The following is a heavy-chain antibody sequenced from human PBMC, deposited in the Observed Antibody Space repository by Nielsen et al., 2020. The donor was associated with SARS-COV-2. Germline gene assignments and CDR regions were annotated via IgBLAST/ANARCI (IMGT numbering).Heavy chain of an antibody. Sequence: GGSLRLSCAASGFTFINAWMSWVRQAPGKGLEWVGRIKSKTDGGTTDYAAPVKGRFTISRDDSKNTLYLQMNSLKTEDTAVYYCTTGGWLLGYYYYGMDVWGQGTTVTVSS. J-gene: IGHJ6*02. V-gene: IGHV3-15*01. CDR3: TTGGWLLGYYYYGMDV. CDR2: IKSKTDGGTT. D-gene: IGHD3-22*01. CDR1: GFTFINAW.